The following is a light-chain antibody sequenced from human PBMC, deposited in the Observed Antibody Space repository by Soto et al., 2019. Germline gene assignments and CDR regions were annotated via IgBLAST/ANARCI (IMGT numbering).Light chain of an antibody. CDR1: QSVSSY. Sequence: EIVLTQSPATLSLSPGERATLSCRASQSVSSYLAWYQQKPGQAPRLLIYDASNMATGIPARFSGSGSGTDFTLTISSLEPEDVAVYYCQQRSNWLTFGGGTKVEIK. J-gene: IGKJ4*01. CDR3: QQRSNWLT. CDR2: DAS. V-gene: IGKV3-11*01.